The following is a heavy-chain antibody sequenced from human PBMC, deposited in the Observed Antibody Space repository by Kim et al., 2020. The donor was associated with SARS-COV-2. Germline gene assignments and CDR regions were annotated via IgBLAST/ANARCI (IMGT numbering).Heavy chain of an antibody. Sequence: VDSVKGRFSISRGNAKNSLYLKMNSLRAEDTAVYYCARESGIVGATGIDSWGQGTLVTVSS. CDR3: ARESGIVGATGIDS. V-gene: IGHV3-7*01. J-gene: IGHJ4*02. D-gene: IGHD1-26*01.